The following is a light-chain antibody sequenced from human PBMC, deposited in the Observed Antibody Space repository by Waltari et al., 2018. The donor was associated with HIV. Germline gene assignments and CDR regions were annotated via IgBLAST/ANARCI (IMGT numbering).Light chain of an antibody. Sequence: SYVLTQPASVSVAPGQTANATWGRHNIESKNVHWYQQKAGKAPILVLYDDSDRPSGIPERFSGFNFGNTATLTISRVEAGDEADYYCHVWENSIDESVFGTGTKVTV. CDR2: DDS. J-gene: IGLJ1*01. V-gene: IGLV3-21*02. CDR1: NIESKN. CDR3: HVWENSIDESV.